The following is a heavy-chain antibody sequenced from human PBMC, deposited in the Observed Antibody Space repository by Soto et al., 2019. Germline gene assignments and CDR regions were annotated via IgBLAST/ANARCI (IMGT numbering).Heavy chain of an antibody. V-gene: IGHV3-21*01. J-gene: IGHJ4*02. CDR1: GFTFSSYS. CDR2: ISSSSSYI. D-gene: IGHD3-9*01. CDR3: ARDPFDILTRPYYFDY. Sequence: PGGSLRLSCAASGFTFSSYSMNWVRQAPGKGLEWVSSISSSSSYIYYADSVKGRFTISRDNAKNSLYLQMNSLRAEDTAVYYCARDPFDILTRPYYFDYWGQGTLVTVSS.